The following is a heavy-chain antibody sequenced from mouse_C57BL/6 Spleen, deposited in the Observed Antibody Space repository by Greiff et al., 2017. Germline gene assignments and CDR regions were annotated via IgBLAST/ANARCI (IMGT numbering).Heavy chain of an antibody. V-gene: IGHV5-2*01. Sequence: EVKVVESGGGLVQPGASLKLSCESNEYEFPSHDMSWVRKTPEKRLELVAAINSDGGSTYYPDTMERRFIISSDNTKKTLYLQMSSLRSEDTALYYCARHASTGAWFAYWGQGTLVTVSA. CDR3: ARHASTGAWFAY. CDR1: EYEFPSHD. D-gene: IGHD4-1*02. CDR2: INSDGGST. J-gene: IGHJ3*01.